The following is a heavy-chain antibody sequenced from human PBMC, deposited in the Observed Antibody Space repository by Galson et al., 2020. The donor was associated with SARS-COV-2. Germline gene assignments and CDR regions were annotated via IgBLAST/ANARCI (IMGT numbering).Heavy chain of an antibody. D-gene: IGHD2-21*02. CDR2: IYTSGST. J-gene: IGHJ4*02. CDR3: ARETIVVVTAFPGGFDY. CDR1: GGSISSGSYY. V-gene: IGHV4-61*02. Sequence: SETLSLTCTVSGGSISSGSYYWSWIRQPAGKGLEWIGRIYTSGSTNYNPSLKSRVTILVDTSKNQFSLKLSSVTAADTAVYYCARETIVVVTAFPGGFDYWGQGTLVTVSS.